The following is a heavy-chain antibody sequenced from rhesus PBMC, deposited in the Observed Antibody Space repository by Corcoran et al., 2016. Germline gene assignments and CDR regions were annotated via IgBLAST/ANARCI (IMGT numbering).Heavy chain of an antibody. V-gene: IGHV3-116*02. J-gene: IGHJ4*01. CDR3: TRGTGTTFY. CDR1: EFTFRDYY. CDR2: FREIDSEDTA. D-gene: IGHD1-20*01. Sequence: EVRLVEYEVGLVQSGGSQRLSCATYEFTFRDYYPSWERKAPGKGREWVGFFREIDSEDTAEYAASVKGKFTISRDDSKSIVSLQMSNLKTENTAVYYCTRGTGTTFYWGQGVLVTVSS.